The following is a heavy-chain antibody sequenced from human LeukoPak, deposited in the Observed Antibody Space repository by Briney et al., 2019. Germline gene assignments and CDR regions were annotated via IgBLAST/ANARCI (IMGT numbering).Heavy chain of an antibody. Sequence: SETLSLTCTVSGGSISSGDYYWSWIRQPPGKGLEWIGYIYYSGSTYYNPSLKSRVTISVDTSKNQFSLKLSSVTAADTAVYYCARDYRNQLRWFDHWGQGTLVTVSS. D-gene: IGHD2-2*01. V-gene: IGHV4-30-4*01. CDR2: IYYSGST. CDR1: GGSISSGDYY. CDR3: ARDYRNQLRWFDH. J-gene: IGHJ5*02.